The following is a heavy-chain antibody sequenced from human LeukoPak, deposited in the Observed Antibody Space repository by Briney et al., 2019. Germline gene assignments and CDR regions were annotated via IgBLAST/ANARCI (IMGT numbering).Heavy chain of an antibody. D-gene: IGHD4-23*01. CDR2: MNPNSGNT. Sequence: GASVKVSCKASGYTFTSYGISWVRQAPGQGLEWTGWMNPNSGNTGYAQKFQGGVTMTRNTSISTAYMELSSLRSEDTAVYYCARGPRDNSPGYWGQGTLVTVSS. CDR1: GYTFTSYG. CDR3: ARGPRDNSPGY. V-gene: IGHV1-8*02. J-gene: IGHJ4*02.